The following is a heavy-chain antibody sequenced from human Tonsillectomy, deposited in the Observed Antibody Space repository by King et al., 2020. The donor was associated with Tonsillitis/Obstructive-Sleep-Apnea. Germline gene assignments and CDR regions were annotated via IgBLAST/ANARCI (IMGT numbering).Heavy chain of an antibody. J-gene: IGHJ3*02. CDR3: ARGTEPDAFDM. Sequence: QVTLQESGPALVKPTQTLTLTCTLSGFSLSTNGMRVSWIRQPPGKALEYLARIDWDDAKFYSTSLKTRLTISKDTSKNQVVLTMTNMDPVDTATYYCARGTEPDAFDMWGQGTMVTVSS. CDR1: GFSLSTNGMR. D-gene: IGHD3/OR15-3a*01. CDR2: IDWDDAK. V-gene: IGHV2-70*04.